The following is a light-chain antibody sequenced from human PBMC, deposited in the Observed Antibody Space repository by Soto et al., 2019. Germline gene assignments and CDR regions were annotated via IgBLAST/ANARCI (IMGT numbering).Light chain of an antibody. V-gene: IGKV1-5*03. CDR3: QQSYSSPPT. Sequence: DIQLTQSPSFLSGSVGDRVTITCRASQTISSWLAWYQQKPGKAPKLLIYKASTLKSGVPSRFSGSGSGTEFTLTISSLQPDDFATYYCQQSYSSPPTFGQGTKVDIK. J-gene: IGKJ1*01. CDR2: KAS. CDR1: QTISSW.